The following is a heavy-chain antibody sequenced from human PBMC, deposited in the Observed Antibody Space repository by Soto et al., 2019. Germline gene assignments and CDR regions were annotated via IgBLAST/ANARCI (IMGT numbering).Heavy chain of an antibody. J-gene: IGHJ5*02. V-gene: IGHV4-4*07. CDR2: VYSSGGT. Sequence: KAAETLSLTCTASGGTMTGYYLTWIRQPAGKGLEWIGRVYSSGGTHYNPSLKSRVTISLDTSKNQFSLRLLSVTDADTAVYFCARGQQFYDWFDPWGQGTLVTVSS. CDR1: GGTMTGYY. CDR3: ARGQQFYDWFDP. D-gene: IGHD2-2*01.